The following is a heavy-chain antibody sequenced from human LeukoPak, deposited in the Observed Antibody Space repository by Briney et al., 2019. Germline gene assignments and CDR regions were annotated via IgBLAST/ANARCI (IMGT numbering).Heavy chain of an antibody. D-gene: IGHD3-22*01. CDR2: IYYSGST. CDR1: GGSISSYY. J-gene: IGHJ4*02. CDR3: ARVIITTAPPGYEYYFDY. V-gene: IGHV4-59*01. Sequence: PSETLSLTCTVSGGSISSYYWSWIRQPPGKGLEWTGYIYYSGSTNYNPSLKSRVTISVDTSKNQFSLKLSSVTAADTAVYYCARVIITTAPPGYEYYFDYWGQGTLVTVSS.